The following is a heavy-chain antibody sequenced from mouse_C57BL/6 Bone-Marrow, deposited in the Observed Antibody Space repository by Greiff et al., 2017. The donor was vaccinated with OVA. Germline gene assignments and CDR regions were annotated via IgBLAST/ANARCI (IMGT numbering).Heavy chain of an antibody. CDR2: IDPSDSYT. J-gene: IGHJ4*01. V-gene: IGHV1-69*01. CDR3: ASSYDYDGGYAMDY. CDR1: GYTFTSYW. D-gene: IGHD2-4*01. Sequence: VQLQQPGAELVMPGASVKLSCKASGYTFTSYWMHWVKQRPGQGLEWIGEIDPSDSYTNYNQKFKGKSTLTVDKSSSTAYMQLSSLTSEDSAVYYCASSYDYDGGYAMDYWGQGTSVTVSS.